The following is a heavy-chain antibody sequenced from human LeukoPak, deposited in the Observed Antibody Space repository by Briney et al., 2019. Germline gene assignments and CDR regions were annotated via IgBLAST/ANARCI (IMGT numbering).Heavy chain of an antibody. D-gene: IGHD6-13*01. CDR2: IIPFIGIT. CDR3: AKDGPYSSTWYGFY. CDR1: GGIYRTYA. V-gene: IGHV1-69*10. Sequence: GASVKVSCKASGGIYRTYAINWVRQAPGQGLEWMGGIIPFIGITKHAQKFQGRVTVTADESTSTVYLEVNSLKSEDTAVYYCAKDGPYSSTWYGFYWGQGTLATVSS. J-gene: IGHJ4*02.